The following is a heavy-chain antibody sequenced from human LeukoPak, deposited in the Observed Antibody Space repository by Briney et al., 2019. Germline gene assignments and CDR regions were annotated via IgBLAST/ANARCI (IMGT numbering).Heavy chain of an antibody. CDR1: GVSFSNDY. CDR3: ARASERIGYFDT. Sequence: PSETLSLTCTVSGVSFSNDYWSWVRQAPGKGLEWIGYIYHNGRTNYSPSLRSRITMSIDTSQNQFSLKLSSVTAADTAVYYCARASERIGYFDTWGRGSLVTVSS. J-gene: IGHJ4*02. V-gene: IGHV4-59*01. D-gene: IGHD1-26*01. CDR2: IYHNGRT.